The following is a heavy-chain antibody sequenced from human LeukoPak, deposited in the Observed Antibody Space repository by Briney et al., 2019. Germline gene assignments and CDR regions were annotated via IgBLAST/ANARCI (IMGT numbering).Heavy chain of an antibody. CDR1: GYTFTGYK. Sequence: ASVTVSCKASGYTFTGYKMHWVRHAPGPRLEWMGWINPNSGDTHYTQKFQGRVIMTRDTSISTAYMELSRLRSDDTAVFYCATEGEGTNYWGQGTLVTVSS. CDR3: ATEGEGTNY. CDR2: INPNSGDT. D-gene: IGHD1-26*01. J-gene: IGHJ4*02. V-gene: IGHV1-2*02.